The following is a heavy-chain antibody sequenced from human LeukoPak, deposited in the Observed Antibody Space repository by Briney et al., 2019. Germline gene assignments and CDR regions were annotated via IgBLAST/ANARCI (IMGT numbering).Heavy chain of an antibody. J-gene: IGHJ4*02. Sequence: SETLSLTCTVSGGSISSGDYYWSWIRQPPGKGLEWIGYIYYSGSTYYNPSLKSRVTISVDTSKNQFSLKLSSVTAADTAVYYCARGVVYPAWSGPHWSDYWGQGALVTVSS. V-gene: IGHV4-30-4*01. CDR1: GGSISSGDYY. CDR3: ARGVVYPAWSGPHWSDY. D-gene: IGHD3-3*01. CDR2: IYYSGST.